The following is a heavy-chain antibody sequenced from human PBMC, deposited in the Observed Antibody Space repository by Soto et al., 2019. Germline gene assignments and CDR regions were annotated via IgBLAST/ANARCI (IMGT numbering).Heavy chain of an antibody. J-gene: IGHJ6*02. V-gene: IGHV1-18*01. Sequence: ASVKVSCKASGYSFTSYGISWVRQAPGQGLEWMGWISAYNGKTNYAQKFQGRVTITADESTSTAYMELSSLRSEDTAVYYCARSRILGYCSGGSCSPPPSYGMDVWGQGTTVTVSS. CDR2: ISAYNGKT. D-gene: IGHD2-15*01. CDR3: ARSRILGYCSGGSCSPPPSYGMDV. CDR1: GYSFTSYG.